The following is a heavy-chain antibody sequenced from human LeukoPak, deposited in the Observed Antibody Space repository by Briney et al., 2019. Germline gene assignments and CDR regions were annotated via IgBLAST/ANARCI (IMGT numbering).Heavy chain of an antibody. V-gene: IGHV3-30*03. CDR1: GFTFSNYG. D-gene: IGHD3-22*01. Sequence: PGGSLRLSCATSGFTFSNYGMHWVRQAPGKGLQWVAIISYDGSNKYYADSVKGRFTISRDNSKNTLYLQMNSLRAEDTAVYYCARGLAYNFDSSAYFLDYWGQGTLVTVSS. CDR3: ARGLAYNFDSSAYFLDY. CDR2: ISYDGSNK. J-gene: IGHJ4*02.